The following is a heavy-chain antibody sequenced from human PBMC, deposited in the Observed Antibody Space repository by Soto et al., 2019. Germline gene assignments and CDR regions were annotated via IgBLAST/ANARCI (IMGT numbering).Heavy chain of an antibody. CDR3: TRPNQGDYAFDI. J-gene: IGHJ3*02. D-gene: IGHD2-21*02. Sequence: SETLSLTCTVSGGSISGYYWSWIRQTPGKGLQWIGYIYNSGSTVYNPSLKSRLTISVDTSKNQVLLKLNSVTAADTAMYYCTRPNQGDYAFDIWGEGTMVTVS. V-gene: IGHV4-59*08. CDR2: IYNSGST. CDR1: GGSISGYY.